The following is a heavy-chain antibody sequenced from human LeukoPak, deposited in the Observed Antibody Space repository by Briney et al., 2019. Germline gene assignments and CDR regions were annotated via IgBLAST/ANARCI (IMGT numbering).Heavy chain of an antibody. CDR2: MNPNSGNT. CDR1: GYTFISYD. D-gene: IGHD3-10*01. CDR3: ARTNTYYYAPGNRFDP. V-gene: IGHV1-8*03. J-gene: IGHJ5*02. Sequence: ASVKVSCKASGYTFISYDINWVRQATGQGLEWMGWMNPNSGNTGYAQKFQGRVTITRNTSISTAYMELSSLRSEDTAVYYCARTNTYYYAPGNRFDPWGQGTLVTVSS.